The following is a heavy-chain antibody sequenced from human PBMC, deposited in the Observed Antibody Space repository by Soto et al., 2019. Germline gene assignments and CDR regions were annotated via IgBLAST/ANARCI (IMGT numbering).Heavy chain of an antibody. CDR2: ITRSSSPI. CDR3: ARLYTSGWYFDH. J-gene: IGHJ4*02. D-gene: IGHD6-19*01. V-gene: IGHV3-48*02. Sequence: PGGSLRLSCAASGFTFSSYSMNWVRQAPGKGLEWVSYITRSSSPIYYADSVTGRFTISRDNGKISLYLQMNSLRDEDTAVYYCARLYTSGWYFDHWGQGTLVTVSS. CDR1: GFTFSSYS.